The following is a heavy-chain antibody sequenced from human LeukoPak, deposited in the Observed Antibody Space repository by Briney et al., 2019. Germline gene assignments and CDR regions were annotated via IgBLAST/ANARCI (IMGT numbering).Heavy chain of an antibody. Sequence: PAGSLRLSCAASGFTFDDYAMHWVRQAPGKGLEWISGISWNSGSIGYADSVKGRFTISRDNAKNALYLQMNSLRAEDTALYYCAKARSWSIGEVFDYWGQGTLVTVSS. CDR3: AKARSWSIGEVFDY. D-gene: IGHD6-13*01. CDR2: ISWNSGSI. J-gene: IGHJ4*02. V-gene: IGHV3-9*01. CDR1: GFTFDDYA.